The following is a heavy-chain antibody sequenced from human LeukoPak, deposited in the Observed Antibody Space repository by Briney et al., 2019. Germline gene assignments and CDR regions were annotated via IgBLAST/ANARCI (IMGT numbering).Heavy chain of an antibody. CDR1: GGSFSGYY. CDR2: INHSGST. Sequence: SETLSLTCAVYGGSFSGYYWSWIRQPPGKGLEWIGEINHSGSTNYNPSLKSRVTISVDASKNQFSLKLSSVTAADTAVYYCARGGSVAGPFDFDYWGQGTLVTVSS. V-gene: IGHV4-34*01. D-gene: IGHD6-19*01. CDR3: ARGGSVAGPFDFDY. J-gene: IGHJ4*02.